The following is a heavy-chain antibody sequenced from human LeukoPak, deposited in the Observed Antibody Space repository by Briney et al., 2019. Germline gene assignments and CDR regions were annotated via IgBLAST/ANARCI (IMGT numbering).Heavy chain of an antibody. CDR1: GFTFSSYG. V-gene: IGHV3-30*02. J-gene: IGHJ4*02. D-gene: IGHD4-23*01. CDR3: AKDLTTVVSRGDY. Sequence: GGSLRLSCAASGFTFSSYGMYWVRQAPGKGLEWVAFIRYDGSNKYYADSVKGRFTISRDNSKNTLYLQMNSLRAEDTAVYYCAKDLTTVVSRGDYWGQGTLVTVSS. CDR2: IRYDGSNK.